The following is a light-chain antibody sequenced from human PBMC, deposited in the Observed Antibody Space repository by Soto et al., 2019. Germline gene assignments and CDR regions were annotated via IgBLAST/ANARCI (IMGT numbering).Light chain of an antibody. V-gene: IGKV3-20*01. CDR3: QHYGESLFT. Sequence: EIVLTKSPGTLSLSPGERATLSCRASQSVSSTFLAWYQQRPGQDPSLLIYGASIRAAGIPDRFSGSGSGTDFTLTISRLEPEDFAVYFCQHYGESLFTFGGGNKVELE. J-gene: IGKJ4*01. CDR2: GAS. CDR1: QSVSSTF.